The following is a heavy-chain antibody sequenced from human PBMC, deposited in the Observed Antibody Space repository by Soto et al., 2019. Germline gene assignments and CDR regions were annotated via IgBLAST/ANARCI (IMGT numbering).Heavy chain of an antibody. Sequence: QVQLQESGPGLVKPSQTLSLTCTVSGGSISSGDYYWTWIRQPPGKGLEWIGFMYYSGSTYYNPSLRSRVTISVDRSKNRFSLKLSSMTAADTAVYYCARAGDYGDYRIFDDWGQGTLVTVSS. CDR2: MYYSGST. CDR1: GGSISSGDYY. CDR3: ARAGDYGDYRIFDD. D-gene: IGHD4-17*01. J-gene: IGHJ4*02. V-gene: IGHV4-30-4*01.